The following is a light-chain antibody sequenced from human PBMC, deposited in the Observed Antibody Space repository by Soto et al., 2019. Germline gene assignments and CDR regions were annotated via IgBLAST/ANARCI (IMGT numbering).Light chain of an antibody. CDR1: QNIDNK. Sequence: EIVLTQSPGTLSLSPGERATLSCRASQNIDNKLVWYQQKPGQVPRLLIYDASTRATGTPARFSGSGSGTEFTLTISSLQSEDFAFYYCQQFHYWWTFGQGTKVDIK. V-gene: IGKV3-15*01. CDR3: QQFHYWWT. CDR2: DAS. J-gene: IGKJ1*01.